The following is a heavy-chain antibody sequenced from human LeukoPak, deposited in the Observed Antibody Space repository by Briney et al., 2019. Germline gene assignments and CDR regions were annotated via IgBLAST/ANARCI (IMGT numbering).Heavy chain of an antibody. J-gene: IGHJ4*01. CDR1: GFTFNTFN. V-gene: IGHV3-21*05. CDR3: SGRGAGPYYFEY. CDR2: ISSRGSVM. D-gene: IGHD1-26*01. Sequence: GGSLRLSCAASGFTFNTFNMNWVRQAPGKGLEWVAYISSRGSVMYYADSVQGRFTISRDTAENSWYLQMSSLRAEDTAVYYCSGRGAGPYYFEYWGHGTLVTVSS.